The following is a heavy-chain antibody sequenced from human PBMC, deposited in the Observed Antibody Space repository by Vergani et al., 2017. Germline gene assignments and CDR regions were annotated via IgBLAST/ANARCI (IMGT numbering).Heavy chain of an antibody. Sequence: QLQLQESGPGLVKPSATLSLTCSVSGASIRSSNYYWGWIRQPPGKGLEWIASIYYSGSTYYNPSLKSRVTISVDTSKNQFSLQLSSVTAADTAVYFCARHSTVEWLVKLGWFDPWGQGILVTVSS. J-gene: IGHJ5*02. V-gene: IGHV4-39*01. CDR2: IYYSGST. CDR1: GASIRSSNYY. CDR3: ARHSTVEWLVKLGWFDP. D-gene: IGHD6-19*01.